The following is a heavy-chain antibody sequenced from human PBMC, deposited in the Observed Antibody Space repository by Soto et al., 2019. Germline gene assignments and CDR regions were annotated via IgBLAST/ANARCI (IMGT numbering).Heavy chain of an antibody. Sequence: QVQLQQWGAGLLKPSETLSLTCAVYGGSFSGYYWSWIRQPPGKGLEWIGEINHSGSTNYNPSLKSRVTISVETSKNQFSLKLSSVTAADTAVYYCARDQPIVVVPAALGHWFDPWGQGTLVTVSS. CDR2: INHSGST. V-gene: IGHV4-34*01. J-gene: IGHJ5*02. D-gene: IGHD2-2*01. CDR1: GGSFSGYY. CDR3: ARDQPIVVVPAALGHWFDP.